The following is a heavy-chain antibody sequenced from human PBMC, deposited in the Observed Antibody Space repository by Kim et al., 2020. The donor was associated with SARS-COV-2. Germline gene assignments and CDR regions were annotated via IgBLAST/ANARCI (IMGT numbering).Heavy chain of an antibody. D-gene: IGHD1-1*01. J-gene: IGHJ5*02. CDR3: SRLPKGDWSWFDS. Sequence: SETLSLTCTVSGGSFSSGTYSWGWIRQPPGKALQCIGYIYSSGSAYYNPSLKSRVTISVDTSKNPLSLKLSSVTAADMAVYYCSRLPKGDWSWFDSWGQG. CDR1: GGSFSSGTYS. V-gene: IGHV4-39*01. CDR2: IYSSGSA.